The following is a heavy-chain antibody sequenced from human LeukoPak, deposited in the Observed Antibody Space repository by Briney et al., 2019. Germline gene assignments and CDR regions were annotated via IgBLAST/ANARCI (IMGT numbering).Heavy chain of an antibody. CDR3: ARGQTSIAARAAYDY. CDR2: INPNSGGT. CDR1: GYTLTSYG. V-gene: IGHV1-2*02. D-gene: IGHD6-6*01. J-gene: IGHJ4*02. Sequence: ASVKVSCKASGYTLTSYGISWVRQAPGQGLEWMGWINPNSGGTNYAQKFQGRVTMTRDTSISTAYMELSRLRSDDTAVYYCARGQTSIAARAAYDYWGQGTLVTVSS.